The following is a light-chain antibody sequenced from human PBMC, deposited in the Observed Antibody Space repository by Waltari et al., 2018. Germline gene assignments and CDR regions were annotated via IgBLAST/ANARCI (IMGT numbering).Light chain of an antibody. CDR2: NHN. J-gene: IGLJ3*02. Sequence: QSVLTQPASASTTPGQRVTISCSGSTSNLGRHCAHWYQPVPGTAPKLLTHNHNQRPPGVPDRFSGSKSGTSASLAISGLQSEDEAVYYCAAWDDNLKALFGGGTRLTVL. CDR1: TSNLGRHC. V-gene: IGLV1-44*01. CDR3: AAWDDNLKAL.